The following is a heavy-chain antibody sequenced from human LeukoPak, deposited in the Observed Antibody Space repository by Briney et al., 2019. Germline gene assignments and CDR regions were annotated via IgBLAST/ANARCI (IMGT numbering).Heavy chain of an antibody. J-gene: IGHJ6*02. V-gene: IGHV1-58*01. CDR3: AAPVTSGGMDV. Sequence: ASVKVSCKASGFTFTSSAVQWVRQARGQRLEWIGWIVVGSGNTNYAQKFQERVTITRDMSTSTAYVELSSLRSEDTAVYYCAAPVTSGGMDVWGQGTTVTASS. CDR1: GFTFTSSA. CDR2: IVVGSGNT. D-gene: IGHD2-21*02.